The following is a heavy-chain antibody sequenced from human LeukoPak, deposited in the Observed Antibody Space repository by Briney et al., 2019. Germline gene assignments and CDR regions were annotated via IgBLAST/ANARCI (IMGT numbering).Heavy chain of an antibody. V-gene: IGHV3-23*01. J-gene: IGHJ4*02. D-gene: IGHD4-17*01. CDR3: AKQTTVTTSNYFDY. Sequence: PGGSLRLSCAASGFTFSGYAMSWVRQAPGKGLEWVSAISGSGGSTYYADSVKGRFTISRDNSKNTLYLQMNSLRAEDTAVYYCAKQTTVTTSNYFDYWGQGTLVTVSS. CDR1: GFTFSGYA. CDR2: ISGSGGST.